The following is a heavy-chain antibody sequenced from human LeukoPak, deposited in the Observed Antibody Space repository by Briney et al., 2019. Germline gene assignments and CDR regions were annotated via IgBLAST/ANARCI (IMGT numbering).Heavy chain of an antibody. D-gene: IGHD2/OR15-2a*01. J-gene: IGHJ3*02. Sequence: GASLQISCQSSGYTFTDKWIGWVRLMPGKGLERVGIIHPGDSDIRYSPSLQGQVTISADKSINTAYLQWSSLKASDTAMYYCARVLLGGAFDIWGQGTMVTVSS. CDR1: GYTFTDKW. CDR3: ARVLLGGAFDI. V-gene: IGHV5-51*01. CDR2: IHPGDSDI.